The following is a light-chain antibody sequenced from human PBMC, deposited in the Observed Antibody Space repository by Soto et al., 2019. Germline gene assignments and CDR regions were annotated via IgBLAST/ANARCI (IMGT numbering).Light chain of an antibody. CDR3: QQRLHWPIT. J-gene: IGKJ5*01. CDR2: GAS. Sequence: EIVLTQSPGTLSLSPGERATLSCRASQSVSNNYLAWYQQKSGQAPRLLIYGASNRVTGIPDRFSGSGSGTDFTLTISRLEPEDFAVYYCQQRLHWPITFGQGTRLEIK. CDR1: QSVSNNY. V-gene: IGKV3D-20*02.